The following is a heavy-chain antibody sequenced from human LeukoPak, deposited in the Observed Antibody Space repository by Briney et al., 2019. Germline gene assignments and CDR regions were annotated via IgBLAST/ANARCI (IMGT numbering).Heavy chain of an antibody. Sequence: GGSLRLSCAASGFTFSSYSMNWVRQAPGKGLEWVSSISSSSSYIYYADSVKGRFTISRENAKNSLYLQMNSLRAGDTAVYYCARGHYYGSGSYYTGYFDYWGQGTLVTVSS. J-gene: IGHJ4*02. CDR2: ISSSSSYI. V-gene: IGHV3-21*01. D-gene: IGHD3-10*01. CDR3: ARGHYYGSGSYYTGYFDY. CDR1: GFTFSSYS.